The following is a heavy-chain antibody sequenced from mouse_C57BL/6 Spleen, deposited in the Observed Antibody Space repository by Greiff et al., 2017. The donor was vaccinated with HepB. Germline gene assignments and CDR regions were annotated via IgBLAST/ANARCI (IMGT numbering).Heavy chain of an antibody. Sequence: EVQLVESGGGLVQPGGSLSLSCAASGFTFTDYYMSWVRQPPGKALEWLGFIRNKANGYTTEYSASVKGRFTISRDNSQSILYLQMNALRAEDSATYYGARYYYEGAMDYWGQGTSVTVSS. V-gene: IGHV7-3*01. CDR1: GFTFTDYY. CDR3: ARYYYEGAMDY. J-gene: IGHJ4*01. D-gene: IGHD1-1*01. CDR2: IRNKANGYTT.